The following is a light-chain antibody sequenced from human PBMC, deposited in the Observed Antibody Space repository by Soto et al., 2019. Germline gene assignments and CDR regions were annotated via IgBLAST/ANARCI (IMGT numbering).Light chain of an antibody. Sequence: QSVLTQPPSVSAAPGQKVTISCSGSTSNIGNKYVSWYQQVPGTAPKLLIYDNNKRPSGIPDRFSGSKSGTSATLGITGLQTGDEADYYCGTWDTSLSAGVFGGGTKVTVL. V-gene: IGLV1-51*01. CDR2: DNN. J-gene: IGLJ2*01. CDR3: GTWDTSLSAGV. CDR1: TSNIGNKY.